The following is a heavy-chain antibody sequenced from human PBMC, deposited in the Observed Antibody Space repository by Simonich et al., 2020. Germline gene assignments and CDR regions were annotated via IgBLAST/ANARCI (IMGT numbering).Heavy chain of an antibody. Sequence: QVQLVQSGAEVKKPGASVKVSCKASGYTFTGYYMHWVRQAPGQGLGCMGGINPNSGGPNYDQKVQGRVTMTRDTSISTAYMELSRLRSDDTAVYYCARDTFLGYCSSTSCYDAFDIWGQGTMVTVSS. CDR1: GYTFTGYY. J-gene: IGHJ3*02. CDR3: ARDTFLGYCSSTSCYDAFDI. CDR2: INPNSGGP. D-gene: IGHD2-2*01. V-gene: IGHV1-2*02.